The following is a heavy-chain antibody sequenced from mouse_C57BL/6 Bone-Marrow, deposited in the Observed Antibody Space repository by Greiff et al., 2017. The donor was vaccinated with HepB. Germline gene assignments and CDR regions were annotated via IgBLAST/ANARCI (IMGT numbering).Heavy chain of an antibody. D-gene: IGHD1-1*01. Sequence: VQLQQSGPGLVKPSQSLSLTCSVTGYSITSGYYWNWIRQFPGNKLEWMGYISYDGSNNYNPSLKNRISITRDTSKNQFFLKLNSVTTEDTATYYCARDYYGSLYYYAMDYWGQGTSVTVSS. J-gene: IGHJ4*01. CDR1: GYSITSGYY. V-gene: IGHV3-6*01. CDR2: ISYDGSN. CDR3: ARDYYGSLYYYAMDY.